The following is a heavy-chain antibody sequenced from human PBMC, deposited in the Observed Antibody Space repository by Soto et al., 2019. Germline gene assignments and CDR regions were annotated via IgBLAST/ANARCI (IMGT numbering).Heavy chain of an antibody. CDR2: IWYDGSNK. D-gene: IGHD3-3*01. J-gene: IGHJ6*02. CDR3: AKNGDFWSWGMDV. V-gene: IGHV3-33*06. Sequence: GGSLRLSCAASGFTFSSYGMHWVRQAPGKGLEWVAVIWYDGSNKYYADSVKGRFTISRDNSRNTLNLQMNSLRAEDTAVYYCAKNGDFWSWGMDVWGQGTTVTVSS. CDR1: GFTFSSYG.